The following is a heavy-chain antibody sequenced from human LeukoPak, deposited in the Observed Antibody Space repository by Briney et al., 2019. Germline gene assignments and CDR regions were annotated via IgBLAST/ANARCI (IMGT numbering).Heavy chain of an antibody. CDR3: ARHRGSGYPYFDY. CDR1: GGSISSGGYS. J-gene: IGHJ4*02. D-gene: IGHD3-22*01. V-gene: IGHV4-30-2*01. CDR2: IYHSGST. Sequence: SQTLSLTCAVSGGSISSGGYSWSWIRPPPGKGLEWIGYIYHSGSTYYNPSLKSRVTISVDRSKNQFSLKLSSVTAADTAVYYCARHRGSGYPYFDYWGQGTLVTVSS.